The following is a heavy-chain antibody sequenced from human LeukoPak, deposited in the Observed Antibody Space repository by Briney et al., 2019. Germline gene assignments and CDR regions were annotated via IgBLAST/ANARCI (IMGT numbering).Heavy chain of an antibody. J-gene: IGHJ4*02. Sequence: AASVKVSCKASGYTFTSYDINWVRQATGQGVEWMGWMNPNSGNTGYAQKFQGRVTMTRNTSISTAYMELSSLRSEDTAVYYCARTAARITMIVVVTPPGSFDYWGQGTLVTVSS. V-gene: IGHV1-8*01. CDR1: GYTFTSYD. CDR3: ARTAARITMIVVVTPPGSFDY. CDR2: MNPNSGNT. D-gene: IGHD3-22*01.